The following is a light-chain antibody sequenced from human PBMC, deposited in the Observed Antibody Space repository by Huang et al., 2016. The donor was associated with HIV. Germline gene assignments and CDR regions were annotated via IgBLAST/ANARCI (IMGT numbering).Light chain of an antibody. V-gene: IGKV1-5*03. J-gene: IGKJ1*01. Sequence: DIQMTQSPSTLSASVGDRVTITCRASQSVDSWLAWYQQKPGKAPKVLIYKASSVESGVPSRFSGSGSGTEFTLTISSLQPDDFATYYCQQYNSYSWTFGQGTTVEVK. CDR1: QSVDSW. CDR3: QQYNSYSWT. CDR2: KAS.